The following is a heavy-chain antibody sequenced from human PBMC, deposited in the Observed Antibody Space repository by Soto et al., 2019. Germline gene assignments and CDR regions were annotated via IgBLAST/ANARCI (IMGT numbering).Heavy chain of an antibody. V-gene: IGHV3-30*18. D-gene: IGHD3-3*01. Sequence: PGGSLRLSCASSGFTFSSYGMHWVRQAPGKGLEWVAVISYDGSNKYYADSVKGRFTISRDNSKNTLYLQMNSLRAEDTAVYYCAKAHDFWSGYYSPSYYYYGMDVWGQGTTVTVSS. CDR2: ISYDGSNK. CDR1: GFTFSSYG. J-gene: IGHJ6*02. CDR3: AKAHDFWSGYYSPSYYYYGMDV.